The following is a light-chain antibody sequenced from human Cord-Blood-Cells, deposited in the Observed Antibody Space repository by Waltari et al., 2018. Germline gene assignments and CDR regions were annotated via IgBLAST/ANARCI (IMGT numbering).Light chain of an antibody. J-gene: IGLJ1*01. Sequence: QSVLTQPASVSGSPGQSITISCNGTSSNVGSYNLVSWYQQHTGKAPKLMIYEVSKRPSGVSDLFSGSKSGNTASLTISGLHDEDEADYYCCSYAGSSTYVCGTGTKVTVL. CDR3: CSYAGSSTYV. CDR1: SSNVGSYNL. V-gene: IGLV2-23*02. CDR2: EVS.